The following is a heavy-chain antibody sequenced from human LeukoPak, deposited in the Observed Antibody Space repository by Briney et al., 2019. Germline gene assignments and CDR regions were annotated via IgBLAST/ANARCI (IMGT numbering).Heavy chain of an antibody. CDR2: IYYSGST. J-gene: IGHJ3*02. V-gene: IGHV4-31*03. CDR1: GGSISSGGYY. Sequence: PSETLSLTCTVSGGSISSGGYYWSWIRQHPGKGLEWIGYIYYSGSTYYNPSLKSRVTISVDTSKNQFSLKLSSVTAADTAVYYCARGLVSHDAFDIWGQGTMVTVSS. D-gene: IGHD6-13*01. CDR3: ARGLVSHDAFDI.